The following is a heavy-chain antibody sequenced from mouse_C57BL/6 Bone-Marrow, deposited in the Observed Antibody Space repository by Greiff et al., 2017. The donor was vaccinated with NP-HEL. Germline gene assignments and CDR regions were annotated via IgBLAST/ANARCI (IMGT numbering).Heavy chain of an antibody. V-gene: IGHV5-17*01. CDR2: ISSGSSTI. J-gene: IGHJ3*01. CDR3: ATYGYDGEAFAY. D-gene: IGHD2-14*01. CDR1: GFTFSDYG. Sequence: EVQLVESGGGLVKPGGSLKLSCAASGFTFSDYGMHWVRQAPEKGLEWVAYISSGSSTIYYADTVKGRFTISRDNAKNTLFLQMTSLRSEDTAMYYCATYGYDGEAFAYGGQGTLVTVSA.